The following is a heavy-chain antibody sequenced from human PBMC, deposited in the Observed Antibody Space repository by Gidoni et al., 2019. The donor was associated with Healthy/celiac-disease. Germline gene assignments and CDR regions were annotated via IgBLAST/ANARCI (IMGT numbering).Heavy chain of an antibody. CDR3: ARGSCSSTSCYRTGYYYYGMDV. J-gene: IGHJ6*02. D-gene: IGHD2-2*02. Sequence: EVQLVESGGGLVQPGGSLILSCAASGFTFSSYSMNWVRQAPGKGLEWVSYISSSSSTIYYADSVKGRFTISRDNAKNSLYLQMNSLRDEDTAVYYCARGSCSSTSCYRTGYYYYGMDVWGQGTTVTVSS. CDR2: ISSSSSTI. CDR1: GFTFSSYS. V-gene: IGHV3-48*02.